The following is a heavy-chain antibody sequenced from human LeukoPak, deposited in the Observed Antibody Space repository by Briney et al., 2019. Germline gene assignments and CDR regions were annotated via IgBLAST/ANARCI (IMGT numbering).Heavy chain of an antibody. Sequence: ASVKVSCKASGYTFTSYYMHWVRQAPGQGLEWMGIINPSGGSTSYAQKFQGRVTMTRDTSTSTAYMELSSLRSEDTAVYYCARGLTYYDYVWGSYRVLDYWGQGTLVTVSS. CDR1: GYTFTSYY. CDR3: ARGLTYYDYVWGSYRVLDY. J-gene: IGHJ4*02. V-gene: IGHV1-46*01. CDR2: INPSGGST. D-gene: IGHD3-16*02.